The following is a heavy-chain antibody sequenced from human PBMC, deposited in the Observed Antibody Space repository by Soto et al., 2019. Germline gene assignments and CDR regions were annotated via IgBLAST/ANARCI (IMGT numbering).Heavy chain of an antibody. CDR3: ARGGFYDSSGARNYNYYGMNV. CDR1: GYIFASYG. D-gene: IGHD3-22*01. J-gene: IGHJ6*02. V-gene: IGHV1-18*01. CDR2: ISAYDGYT. Sequence: QVQLVQSGAEVKKPGASVKVSCKATGYIFASYGINWVRQAPGQGLEWLGWISAYDGYTNYAQILQGRVSMTTDTSTKTAYMELRSLRSNDTAMYYCARGGFYDSSGARNYNYYGMNVWGQGTTVTVPS.